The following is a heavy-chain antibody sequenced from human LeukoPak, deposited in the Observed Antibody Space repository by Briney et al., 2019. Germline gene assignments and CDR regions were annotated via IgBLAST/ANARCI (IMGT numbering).Heavy chain of an antibody. CDR1: GGSISSSNYY. Sequence: SETLSLTCTVSGGSISSSNYYWGWIRQPPGKGLEWIGSIYYSGSTYYSPSLKSRVTISVDTSKNQFSLKLSSVTAADTAVYYCARARGYLVDYWGQGTLVTVSS. CDR3: ARARGYLVDY. J-gene: IGHJ4*02. CDR2: IYYSGST. V-gene: IGHV4-39*07. D-gene: IGHD1-26*01.